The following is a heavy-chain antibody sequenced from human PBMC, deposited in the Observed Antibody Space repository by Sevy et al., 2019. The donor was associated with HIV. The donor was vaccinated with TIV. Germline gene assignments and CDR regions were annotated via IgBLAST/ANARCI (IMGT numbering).Heavy chain of an antibody. D-gene: IGHD3-22*01. V-gene: IGHV3-48*02. CDR3: ARADQYYYDSSGYYAPFDY. J-gene: IGHJ4*02. CDR1: GFTFSSYS. Sequence: GGSLRRSCAASGFTFSSYSMNWVRQAPGKGLEWVSYISSSSSTIYYADSVKGRFTISRDNARNSLYLKMNSLRDEDTAVFYCARADQYYYDSSGYYAPFDYWGQGTLVTVSS. CDR2: ISSSSSTI.